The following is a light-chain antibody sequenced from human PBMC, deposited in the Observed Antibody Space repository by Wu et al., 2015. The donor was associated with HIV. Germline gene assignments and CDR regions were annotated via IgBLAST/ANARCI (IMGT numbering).Light chain of an antibody. CDR1: QSIRSW. Sequence: DIQMTQSPSTLSASVGDSVTITCRASQSIRSWLAWYQQKSGKTPKLLIYKASSLESGVPSRFSGSGSGTEFTLTISSLQPDDFATYYCQQYNSYRFTFGPGTKVDIK. CDR3: QQYNSYRFT. J-gene: IGKJ3*01. V-gene: IGKV1-5*03. CDR2: KAS.